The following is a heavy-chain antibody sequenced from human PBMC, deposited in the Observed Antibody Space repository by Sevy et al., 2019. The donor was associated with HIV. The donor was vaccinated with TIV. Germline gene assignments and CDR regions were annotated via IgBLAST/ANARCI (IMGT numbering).Heavy chain of an antibody. CDR3: ARGSLGVRFYYMDV. J-gene: IGHJ6*03. CDR2: ISSYDGTI. Sequence: GGSLRLSCVDSTFTFSRYDMNWVRQAPGKGLEWLAYISSYDGTIYYADSVKGRLTISRDNAKNLLYLHMNSLRVEDTGVYYYARGSLGVRFYYMDVWGIVTTVTVSS. V-gene: IGHV3-48*03. CDR1: TFTFSRYD. D-gene: IGHD2-21*01.